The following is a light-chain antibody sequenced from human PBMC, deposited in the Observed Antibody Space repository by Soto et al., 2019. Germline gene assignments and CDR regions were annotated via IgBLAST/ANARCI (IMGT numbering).Light chain of an antibody. CDR2: GAS. Sequence: PGARAALSCRDSQSVIGNFLAWYQQKTGQAPRLILYGASSSATGVPDRFRGRRSGTDFTLTIIRLVPEDFAVSYCQQYGTSLPYTFGQGTKLEIK. CDR1: QSVIGNF. CDR3: QQYGTSLPYT. V-gene: IGKV3-20*01. J-gene: IGKJ2*01.